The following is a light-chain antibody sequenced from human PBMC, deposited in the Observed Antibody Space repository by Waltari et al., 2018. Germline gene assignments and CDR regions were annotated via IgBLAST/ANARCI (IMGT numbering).Light chain of an antibody. V-gene: IGKV3-11*01. CDR2: YVS. CDR1: QSVSSY. J-gene: IGKJ5*01. CDR3: QQRSIWPIT. Sequence: EIVLTQSPATLSLSPGERATLSCRASQSVSSYLGWYQQKPGQAPRLLIYYVSNRATGIPARFSGSGSGTDFTLTISSLEPEDFAVYYCQQRSIWPITFGQGTRLEIK.